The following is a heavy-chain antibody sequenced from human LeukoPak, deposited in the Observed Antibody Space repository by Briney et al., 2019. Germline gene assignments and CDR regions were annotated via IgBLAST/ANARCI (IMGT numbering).Heavy chain of an antibody. CDR3: ARPYSSSSFDAFDI. D-gene: IGHD6-13*01. V-gene: IGHV5-51*01. CDR1: GYSFTSYW. Sequence: GESLKISYKGSGYSFTSYWIGWVRQMPGKGLEWMGIIYPGDSDTRYSPSFQGQVTISADKSISTAYLQWSSLKASDTVMYYCARPYSSSSFDAFDIWGQGTMVTVSS. CDR2: IYPGDSDT. J-gene: IGHJ3*02.